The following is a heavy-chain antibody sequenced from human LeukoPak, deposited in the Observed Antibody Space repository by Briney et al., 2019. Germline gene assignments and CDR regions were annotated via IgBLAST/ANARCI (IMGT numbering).Heavy chain of an antibody. CDR3: ARRMGALDF. J-gene: IGHJ4*02. CDR2: IHFSGST. Sequence: PSETLSLTCSVSGGSISNIIYYWAWVRLPPGKGLEWIGSIHFSGSTYYNPSLKSRFTISADTSKNQFSLRLNFVTAADTAVYYCARRMGALDFWGQGALVTVSS. D-gene: IGHD1-26*01. V-gene: IGHV4-39*01. CDR1: GGSISNIIYY.